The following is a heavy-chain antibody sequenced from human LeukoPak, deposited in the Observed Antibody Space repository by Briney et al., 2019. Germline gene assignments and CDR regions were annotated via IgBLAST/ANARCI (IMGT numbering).Heavy chain of an antibody. D-gene: IGHD4-17*01. J-gene: IGHJ4*02. Sequence: GESLKISCKGSGYSFTNYWIGWVRQMPGKGLEWMGIIYPGDSTTRYSPSFQGQVTISADKSITTAYLQWSSLKASDTAMYYCARQSYGDYERFDYWGQGTLVTVSS. V-gene: IGHV5-51*01. CDR1: GYSFTNYW. CDR2: IYPGDSTT. CDR3: ARQSYGDYERFDY.